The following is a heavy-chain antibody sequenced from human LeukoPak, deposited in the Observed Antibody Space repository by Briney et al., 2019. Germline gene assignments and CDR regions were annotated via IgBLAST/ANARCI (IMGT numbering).Heavy chain of an antibody. CDR3: AREPQSSSPGDY. CDR2: IYTSGST. J-gene: IGHJ4*02. Sequence: SETLSLTCPVSGGSISSYYWSWIRQPAGKGLEWIGRIYTSGSTNYNPSLKSRVTMSLDTSKNQFSLKLSSVTAADTAVYYCAREPQSSSPGDYWGQGTLVTVSS. D-gene: IGHD6-13*01. V-gene: IGHV4-4*07. CDR1: GGSISSYY.